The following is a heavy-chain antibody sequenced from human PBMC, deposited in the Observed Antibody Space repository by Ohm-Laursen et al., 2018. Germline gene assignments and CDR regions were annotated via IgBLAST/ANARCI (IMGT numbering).Heavy chain of an antibody. Sequence: SLRLSCAATGFTFSSYAMSWVRQAPGKGLEWVSAISGSGGSTYYADSVKGRFTISRDNSKNTLYLQMNSLRAEDTAVYYCASGDFWSGYEPDDAFDIWGQGTMVTVSS. CDR3: ASGDFWSGYEPDDAFDI. D-gene: IGHD3-3*01. V-gene: IGHV3-23*01. CDR2: ISGSGGST. CDR1: GFTFSSYA. J-gene: IGHJ3*02.